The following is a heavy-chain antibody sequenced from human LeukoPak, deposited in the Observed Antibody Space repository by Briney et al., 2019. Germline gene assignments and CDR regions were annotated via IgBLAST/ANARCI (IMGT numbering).Heavy chain of an antibody. D-gene: IGHD3-10*01. Sequence: ATVNISCKASGYRFIDYYIYWVQQAPGKGHEWMGRVDPEGGETVYAEKFKDRLTMTADTSTNTAYMELTSLRSADTAVYYCVTDTQVAPGDIIMFRDYWGQGALVTVSS. V-gene: IGHV1-69-2*01. J-gene: IGHJ4*02. CDR2: VDPEGGET. CDR1: GYRFIDYY. CDR3: VTDTQVAPGDIIMFRDY.